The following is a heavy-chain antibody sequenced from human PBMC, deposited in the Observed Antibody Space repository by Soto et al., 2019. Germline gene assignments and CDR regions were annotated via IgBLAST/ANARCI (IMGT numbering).Heavy chain of an antibody. V-gene: IGHV1-69*01. J-gene: IGHJ6*02. Sequence: QVQLVQSGAEVKKPGSSVKVSCKASGGTFSSYAISWVRQAPGQGLEGMGGIIPIFGTANYAQKFQGRVTITADESTSTAYMELSSLRSEDTAVYYCAREVMVRGVMGYYYGMDVWGQGTTVTVSS. CDR2: IIPIFGTA. CDR1: GGTFSSYA. CDR3: AREVMVRGVMGYYYGMDV. D-gene: IGHD3-10*01.